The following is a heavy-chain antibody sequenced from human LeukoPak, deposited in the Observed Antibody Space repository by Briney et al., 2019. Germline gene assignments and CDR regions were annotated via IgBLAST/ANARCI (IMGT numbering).Heavy chain of an antibody. CDR1: GCTFSSYS. CDR3: ASSGSYRFDY. CDR2: ITASGTAM. V-gene: IGHV3-48*01. D-gene: IGHD1-26*01. Sequence: GGSLRLSCAASGCTFSSYSMNWVRQAPGKGLEWVSHITASGTAMFYADSVKGRFTISRDNAKNSLYLQMNSLRAEDTAAYYCASSGSYRFDYWGQGTLVTVSS. J-gene: IGHJ4*02.